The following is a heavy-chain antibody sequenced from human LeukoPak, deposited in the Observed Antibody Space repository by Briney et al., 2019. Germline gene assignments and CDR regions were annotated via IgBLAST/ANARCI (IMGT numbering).Heavy chain of an antibody. CDR2: IYHSGST. CDR1: GGFNTHYY. V-gene: IGHV4-59*01. CDR3: ARGQWLPVYDF. J-gene: IGHJ4*02. D-gene: IGHD3-22*01. Sequence: PETLSLTCSVSGGFNTHYYWTWIRQPPGKGLELIGYIYHSGSTNYNPSLNSRVTISVDTSKNHFSLKLSSVTAADTAVYYCARGQWLPVYDFWGQGILVTVSS.